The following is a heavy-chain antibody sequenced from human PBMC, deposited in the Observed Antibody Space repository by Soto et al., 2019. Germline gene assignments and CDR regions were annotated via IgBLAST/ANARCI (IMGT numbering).Heavy chain of an antibody. D-gene: IGHD6-19*01. Sequence: QVQLQQWGAGLLKPSETLSLTCAVYGGSFSGYYWSWIRQPPGKGLEWIGEINHSGSTNYNPSLKTRVTISVDTSKNQFSLKLSSVTAADTAVYCCARGGFSSGWYPFDYWGQGTLVTVSS. CDR3: ARGGFSSGWYPFDY. V-gene: IGHV4-34*01. J-gene: IGHJ4*02. CDR1: GGSFSGYY. CDR2: INHSGST.